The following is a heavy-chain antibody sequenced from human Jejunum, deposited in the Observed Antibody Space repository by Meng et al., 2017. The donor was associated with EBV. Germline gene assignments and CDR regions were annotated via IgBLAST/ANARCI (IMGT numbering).Heavy chain of an antibody. J-gene: IGHJ5*02. Sequence: QVQRVQSGAGGKKPGAAVTVSCKVSGDTFTGYYMHWVRHAPGQGLAWMGIINPTGDSTTYAEKFQGRLTMTRDTSTTTAYMELSSLRSEDTAVYYCAGGMTIRQNWFDPWGQGTLVTVSS. CDR2: INPTGDST. D-gene: IGHD5-24*01. CDR1: GDTFTGYY. CDR3: AGGMTIRQNWFDP. V-gene: IGHV1-46*01.